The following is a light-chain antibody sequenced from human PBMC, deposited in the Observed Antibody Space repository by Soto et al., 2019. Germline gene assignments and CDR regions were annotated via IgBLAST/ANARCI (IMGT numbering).Light chain of an antibody. J-gene: IGLJ1*01. CDR1: SSNIGTNT. CDR3: AAWDDSLSGHFV. Sequence: QSVLTQPPSASGTPGQRVTISCSGCSSNIGTNTVSWYQHLPGTAPKLLIYNNNQRPSGVPDRFSGSKSGTSASLVISGLQSEDEAVYDCAAWDDSLSGHFVFGAGSKVTVL. V-gene: IGLV1-44*01. CDR2: NNN.